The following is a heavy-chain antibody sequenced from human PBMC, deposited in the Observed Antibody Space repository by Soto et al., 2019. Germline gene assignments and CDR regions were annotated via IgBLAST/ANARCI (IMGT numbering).Heavy chain of an antibody. Sequence: GGSLRLSCAASGFTFSDYYMSWIRQAPGKGLEWVSYISSSGSTIYYADSVKGRFTISRDNAKNSLYLQMNSLRAEDTAVYYCAIPVTNCNYVDYWGQGTLVTVSS. CDR1: GFTFSDYY. J-gene: IGHJ4*02. D-gene: IGHD7-27*01. CDR3: AIPVTNCNYVDY. V-gene: IGHV3-11*01. CDR2: ISSSGSTI.